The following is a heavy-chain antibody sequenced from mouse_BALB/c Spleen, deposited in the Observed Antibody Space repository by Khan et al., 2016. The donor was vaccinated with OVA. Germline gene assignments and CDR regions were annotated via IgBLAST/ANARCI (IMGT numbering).Heavy chain of an antibody. Sequence: QIQLVQFGAELVRPGVSVKLSCKGSGYTFTDFAMHWVKQSHAKSLEWIGVISTYYGDATYNQKFKGKATMTVDKSSSTAYMELARLTSNDSSIYYCARGGGNSRFAYWGQGTLVTVSA. V-gene: IGHV1S137*01. CDR1: GYTFTDFA. J-gene: IGHJ3*01. CDR2: ISTYYGDA. D-gene: IGHD2-1*01. CDR3: ARGGGNSRFAY.